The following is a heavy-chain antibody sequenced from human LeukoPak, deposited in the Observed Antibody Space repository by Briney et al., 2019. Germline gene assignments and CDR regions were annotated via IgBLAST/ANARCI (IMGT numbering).Heavy chain of an antibody. J-gene: IGHJ4*02. CDR2: ISHDGNNK. CDR3: ATSYLMGDPMTTSSGV. D-gene: IGHD4-11*01. V-gene: IGHV3-30-3*01. CDR1: GFTFSNYV. Sequence: GKSLRLSCAASGFTFSNYVFYWVRQAPAKELEWVAVISHDGNNKNYGDSVKGRFTIARDTPKNTVYLQMNSLRVEDTAVYYCATSYLMGDPMTTSSGVGGQGTLVTVSS.